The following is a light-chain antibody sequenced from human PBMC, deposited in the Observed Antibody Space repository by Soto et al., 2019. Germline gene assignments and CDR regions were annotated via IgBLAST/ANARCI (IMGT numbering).Light chain of an antibody. CDR1: QSISSW. CDR3: QQYNSYPWT. CDR2: KAS. J-gene: IGKJ1*01. Sequence: DLQMTQSPSTLSASVGHRVTITCRASQSISSWLAWYQQKPGKAPKLLIYKASGLESGVPSRFSGSGSGTEFTLTISSLQPDDFATYYCQQYNSYPWTFGQGTKVEIK. V-gene: IGKV1-5*03.